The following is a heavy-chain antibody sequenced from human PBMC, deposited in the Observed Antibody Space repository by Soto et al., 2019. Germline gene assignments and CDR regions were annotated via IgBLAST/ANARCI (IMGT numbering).Heavy chain of an antibody. D-gene: IGHD6-13*01. V-gene: IGHV1-2*02. J-gene: IGHJ3*02. CDR2: INPNSGGT. Sequence: SSVKVSCKASGYTFTGYYMHWVRQAPGQGLEWMEWINPNSGGTNYAQKFQGRVTMTRDTSISTAYMELSRLRSDDTAVYYCAREKYSSSPEAFDIWGQGTMVT. CDR1: GYTFTGYY. CDR3: AREKYSSSPEAFDI.